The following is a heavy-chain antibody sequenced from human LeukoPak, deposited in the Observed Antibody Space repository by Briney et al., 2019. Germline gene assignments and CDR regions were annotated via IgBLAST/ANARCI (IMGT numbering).Heavy chain of an antibody. CDR2: IIPILGIA. CDR1: GCTFSSYT. CDR3: ARDMGYCSSTSCYRIDYYYYYGMDV. V-gene: IGHV1-69*04. J-gene: IGHJ6*02. D-gene: IGHD2-2*01. Sequence: GASVKVSCKASGCTFSSYTISWVRQAPGQGLEWMGRIIPILGIANYAQKFQGRVTITADKSTSTAYMELSSLRSEDTAVYYCARDMGYCSSTSCYRIDYYYYYGMDVWGQGTTVTVSS.